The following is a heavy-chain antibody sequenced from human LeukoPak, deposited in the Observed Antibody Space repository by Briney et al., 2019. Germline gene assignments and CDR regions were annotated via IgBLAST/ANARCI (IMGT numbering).Heavy chain of an antibody. D-gene: IGHD4-17*01. Sequence: PSETLSLTCTVSGGSMSSYYWNWIRQPPEKGLEWIGYIYYSGSTNYNPSLKSRVTISVNTSKNQFSLNLSSVTAADTAVYYCARDHGDESGLHQNIDYWGQGTLVTVSS. CDR2: IYYSGST. CDR3: ARDHGDESGLHQNIDY. J-gene: IGHJ4*02. V-gene: IGHV4-59*01. CDR1: GGSMSSYY.